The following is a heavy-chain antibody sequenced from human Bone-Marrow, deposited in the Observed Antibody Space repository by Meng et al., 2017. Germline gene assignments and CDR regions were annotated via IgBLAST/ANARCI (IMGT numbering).Heavy chain of an antibody. V-gene: IGHV3-15*01. Sequence: EVQRGGSGGGLVRPGGSLRLSCAASGFTFSNAWMSWVRQAPGRGLEWVARIKSKTDGETPDYAAPVKGRFTISRDDSKNTLYLQMHSLKTEDTAVYYCNWNDFGDYWGQGALVTVSS. CDR3: NWNDFGDY. CDR2: IKSKTDGETP. D-gene: IGHD1-1*01. CDR1: GFTFSNAW. J-gene: IGHJ4*02.